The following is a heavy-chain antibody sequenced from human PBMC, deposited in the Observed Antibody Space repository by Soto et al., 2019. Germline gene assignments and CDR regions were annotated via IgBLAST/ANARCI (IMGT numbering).Heavy chain of an antibody. CDR1: GGSFSGYY. V-gene: IGHV4-34*01. CDR3: ARRGRGVVVPAAMYYYYYYYMDV. D-gene: IGHD2-2*01. J-gene: IGHJ6*03. CDR2: INHSGST. Sequence: SETLSLTCAVYGGSFSGYYWSWIRQPPGKGLEWIGEINHSGSTNYNPSLQSRVTISVDTSKNQFSLKLSSVTAADTAVYYCARRGRGVVVPAAMYYYYYYYMDVWGKGTTVTVSS.